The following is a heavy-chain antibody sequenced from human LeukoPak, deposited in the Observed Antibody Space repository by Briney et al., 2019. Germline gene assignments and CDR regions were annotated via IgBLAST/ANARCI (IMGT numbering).Heavy chain of an antibody. CDR1: GFTFSSYG. V-gene: IGHV3-30*02. CDR2: IRYDGSNK. J-gene: IGHJ4*02. CDR3: AKAYQPLLPNPH. D-gene: IGHD2-2*01. Sequence: GGSLRLSCAASGFTFSSYGMHWVRQAPGKGLEWVAFIRYDGSNKYYADSVKGRFTISRDNSKNTLYLQMNSLRAEDTAVYYCAKAYQPLLPNPHWGQGTLVTVSS.